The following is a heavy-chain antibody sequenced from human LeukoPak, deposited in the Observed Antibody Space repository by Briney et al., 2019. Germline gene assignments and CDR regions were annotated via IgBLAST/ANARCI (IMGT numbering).Heavy chain of an antibody. CDR1: GFTFSSYS. CDR2: ISSSSSYI. D-gene: IGHD1-26*01. V-gene: IGHV3-21*01. CDR3: ARGVIGVVGASYYFDY. Sequence: GGSLRLSCAASGFTFSSYSMNWVRQAPGKGLEWVSSISSSSSYIYYADSVKGRFTISRDNAKNSLYLQMNSLRAEDTAVYYCARGVIGVVGASYYFDYWGQGTLVTVSS. J-gene: IGHJ4*02.